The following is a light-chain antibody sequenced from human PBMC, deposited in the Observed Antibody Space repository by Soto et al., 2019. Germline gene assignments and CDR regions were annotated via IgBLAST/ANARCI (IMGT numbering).Light chain of an antibody. Sequence: ESVMTQFPGTLSVSPGERATLSCRASQSVSSNLAWYQQRPGQAPRLLIYGASTRATGIPARFSGSGSGTEFTLTISSLQSEDFAVYYCHQYNIWPPETFGQGTKVEIK. V-gene: IGKV3-15*01. CDR1: QSVSSN. CDR3: HQYNIWPPET. CDR2: GAS. J-gene: IGKJ1*01.